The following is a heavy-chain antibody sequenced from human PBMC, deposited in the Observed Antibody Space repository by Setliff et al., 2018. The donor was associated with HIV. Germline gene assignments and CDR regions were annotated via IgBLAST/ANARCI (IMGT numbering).Heavy chain of an antibody. V-gene: IGHV4-39*06. CDR3: ARLSCSSDYYTNFYYYYMDV. D-gene: IGHD3-22*01. J-gene: IGHJ6*03. CDR2: VYYSGTT. CDR1: DGSMTSGSYY. Sequence: PSETLSLTCSVSDGSMTSGSYYWGWIRQPPGKGLEWIGSVYYSGTTYYNPSLKSRLRMSVDTSKNQFTLKVISMTAADTAVYYCARLSCSSDYYTNFYYYYMDVWGKGTAVTVSS.